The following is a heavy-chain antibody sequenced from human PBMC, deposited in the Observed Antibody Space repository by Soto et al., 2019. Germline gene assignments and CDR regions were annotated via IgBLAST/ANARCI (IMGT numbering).Heavy chain of an antibody. CDR1: GGSISSGGDY. J-gene: IGHJ4*02. D-gene: IGHD3-9*01. V-gene: IGHV4-31*11. CDR2: IYYSGST. CDR3: ARWANYDILTGYPFPFDY. Sequence: SETLSLSCAVSGGSISSGGDYWSWIRQHPGKGLEWIGYIYYSGSTYYNPSLKSRVTISVDTSKNQFSLKLSSVTAADTAVYYCARWANYDILTGYPFPFDYWGQGTLVTVTS.